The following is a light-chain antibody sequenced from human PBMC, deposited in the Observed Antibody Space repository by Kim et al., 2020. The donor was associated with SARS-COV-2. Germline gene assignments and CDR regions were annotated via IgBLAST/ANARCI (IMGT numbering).Light chain of an antibody. Sequence: VAPGETATFSGRTSQSFSNSLAGYQHKPGQAPRLLIYAASNRASGVPARFRGGGSGTEFTLTISSLQSEDFAVYYCQQFNKWPLTFGGGTKVDIK. J-gene: IGKJ4*01. CDR3: QQFNKWPLT. CDR2: AAS. V-gene: IGKV3-15*01. CDR1: QSFSNS.